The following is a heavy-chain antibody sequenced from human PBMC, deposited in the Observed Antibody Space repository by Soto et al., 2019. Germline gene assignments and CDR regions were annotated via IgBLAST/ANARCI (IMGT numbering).Heavy chain of an antibody. CDR3: TTDSRTIMPEVRFDF. D-gene: IGHD3-16*01. CDR2: IKSQTDGGSG. V-gene: IGHV3-15*07. J-gene: IGHJ4*01. Sequence: EVQLVESGGGLVKPGGSLRLSCAASDFDFSNAWINWVRQPPARGLEWVGRIKSQTDGGSGDYAAPVKGRFVVSRDDSKNIVYLQMNSLKIEDTAVYYCTTDSRTIMPEVRFDFWGHGTLVTVSS. CDR1: DFDFSNAW.